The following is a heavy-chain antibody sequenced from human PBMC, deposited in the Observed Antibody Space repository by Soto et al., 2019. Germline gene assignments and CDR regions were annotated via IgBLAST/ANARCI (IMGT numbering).Heavy chain of an antibody. CDR3: ARDQRHCSGGSCPMDV. Sequence: PSETLSLTCTVSGGSISSSSYYWGWIRQPPGKGLEWIGSIYYSGSTYYNPSLKSRVTISVDTSKNQFSLKLSSVTAADTAVYYCARDQRHCSGGSCPMDVWGQGTTVTVSS. J-gene: IGHJ6*02. D-gene: IGHD2-15*01. CDR2: IYYSGST. CDR1: GGSISSSSYY. V-gene: IGHV4-39*02.